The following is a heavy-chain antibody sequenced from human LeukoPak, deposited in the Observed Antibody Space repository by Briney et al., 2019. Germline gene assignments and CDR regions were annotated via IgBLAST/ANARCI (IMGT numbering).Heavy chain of an antibody. CDR2: ISAYNGNT. J-gene: IGHJ3*02. CDR1: GYTFTSYG. Sequence: ASVKVSCKASGYTFTSYGISWVRQAPGQGLEWMGWISAYNGNTNYAQKLQGRVTMTTDTSTSTAYMELRSLRSDDTAVYYCARPIAMATIEALDAFDIWGQGTMVTVSS. CDR3: ARPIAMATIEALDAFDI. V-gene: IGHV1-18*01. D-gene: IGHD5-24*01.